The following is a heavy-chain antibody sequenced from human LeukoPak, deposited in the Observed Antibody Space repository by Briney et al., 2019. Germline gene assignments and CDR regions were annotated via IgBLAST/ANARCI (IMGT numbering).Heavy chain of an antibody. D-gene: IGHD3-10*01. J-gene: IGHJ5*02. Sequence: GGSLRLSCAASGFTFSSYAMSWFRQAPGKGLEWVSGIRGSGGSTYYADSVKGRFTISRDNPKNTLHLQMNSLSAEETAVYHCAKGRGSGTRNWFDPWGQGTLVTVSS. V-gene: IGHV3-23*01. CDR2: IRGSGGST. CDR1: GFTFSSYA. CDR3: AKGRGSGTRNWFDP.